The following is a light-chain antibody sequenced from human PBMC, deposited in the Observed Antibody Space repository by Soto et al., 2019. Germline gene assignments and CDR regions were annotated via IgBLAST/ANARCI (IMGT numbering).Light chain of an antibody. Sequence: QSVLTQPPSVSGXXXXRVXXXCTGSSSNIGAGYDVHWYQQLPGTAPKLLIYGNSNRPSGVPDRFSGSKSGTSASLAITGLQAEDEADYYCQSYDSSLSGSVFGGGTKLTVL. CDR2: GNS. V-gene: IGLV1-40*01. CDR1: SSNIGAGYD. CDR3: QSYDSSLSGSV. J-gene: IGLJ2*01.